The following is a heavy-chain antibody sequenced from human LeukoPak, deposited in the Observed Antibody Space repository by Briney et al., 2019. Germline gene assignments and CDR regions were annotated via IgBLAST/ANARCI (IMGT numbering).Heavy chain of an antibody. CDR2: INPNSGGT. D-gene: IGHD5-18*01. V-gene: IGHV1-2*02. CDR3: AREGHSYGYAHFDY. CDR1: GYTFTGYY. J-gene: IGHJ4*02. Sequence: ASVKVSCKASGYTFTGYYMHWVRQAPGQGLEWMGWINPNSGGTNYAQRFQGRVTMTRDTSISTAYMELSRLRSDDTAVYYCAREGHSYGYAHFDYWGQGTLVTVSS.